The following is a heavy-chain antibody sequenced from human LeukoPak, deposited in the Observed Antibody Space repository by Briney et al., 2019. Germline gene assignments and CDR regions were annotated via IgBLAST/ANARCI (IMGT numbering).Heavy chain of an antibody. CDR3: ARRTYCSTTSCYAGVYYYFMDV. Sequence: PSETLSLTCTVSGYSISSGYYWGWIRQPPGKGLEWIGSIYHSGSTYYNPSLKSRVTISVDTSKNQFSLKLSSVTAADTAVYYCARRTYCSTTSCYAGVYYYFMDVWGKGTTVTVSS. CDR2: IYHSGST. CDR1: GYSISSGYY. D-gene: IGHD2-2*01. J-gene: IGHJ6*03. V-gene: IGHV4-38-2*02.